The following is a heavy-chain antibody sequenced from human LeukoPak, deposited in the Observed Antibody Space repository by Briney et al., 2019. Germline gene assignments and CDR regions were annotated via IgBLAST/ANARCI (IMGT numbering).Heavy chain of an antibody. J-gene: IGHJ6*03. V-gene: IGHV5-51*01. D-gene: IGHD1-7*01. CDR3: ARHTGITGTSYYYYYYMDV. CDR2: IYPGDSDT. Sequence: GKSLKISCKGSGYSFTSYWIGWVRQMPGKGLEWMGIIYPGDSDTRYSPSFQGQVTISADKSISTAYLQWSSLKASGTAMYYCARHTGITGTSYYYYYYMDVWGKGTTVTVSS. CDR1: GYSFTSYW.